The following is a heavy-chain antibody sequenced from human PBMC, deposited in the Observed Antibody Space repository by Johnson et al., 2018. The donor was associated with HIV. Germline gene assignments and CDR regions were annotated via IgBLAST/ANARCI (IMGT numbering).Heavy chain of an antibody. J-gene: IGHJ3*02. CDR3: ATVPLCFFTTCYAREACDM. CDR2: ISNSGTTI. CDR1: GFTFSDYY. Sequence: QVQLVESGGGLVKPGGSLRLYCAASGFTFSDYYVSWVRQAPEKGLEWVSYISNSGTTIYYAASVKGRFTISRDNAKKSLYLQMNSLRAEDTAVYYCATVPLCFFTTCYAREACDMWGQGTLVTVSS. V-gene: IGHV3-11*04. D-gene: IGHD2-2*01.